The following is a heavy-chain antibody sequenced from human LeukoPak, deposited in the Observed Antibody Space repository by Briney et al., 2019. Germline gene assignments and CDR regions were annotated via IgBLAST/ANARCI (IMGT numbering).Heavy chain of an antibody. V-gene: IGHV3-23*01. CDR3: AKEGGYCSGVSCYFDY. Sequence: QAGGSLRLSCAASGFTFSDYAMSWVRRAPGKGLERFSSISSSGGSTYYADSVKGRFTISRDISKNTLYLQMNSLRAEDTAVYYCAKEGGYCSGVSCYFDYWGQGTLVTVSS. J-gene: IGHJ4*02. CDR1: GFTFSDYA. CDR2: ISSSGGST. D-gene: IGHD2-15*01.